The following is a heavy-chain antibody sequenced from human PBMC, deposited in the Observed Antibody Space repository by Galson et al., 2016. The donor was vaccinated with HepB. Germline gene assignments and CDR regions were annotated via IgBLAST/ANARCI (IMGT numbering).Heavy chain of an antibody. D-gene: IGHD3-3*01. CDR1: SGSISSTSYY. J-gene: IGHJ4*02. CDR3: ARQRVVNSYYFDS. CDR2: IFYTGST. Sequence: SETLSLTCTVSSGSISSTSYYWGWIRQPPGKGLEWIGSIFYTGSTYYNPSPKSRPTPSVATSENQVSLRLNSVTAADTAVYYCARQRVVNSYYFDSWGQGTQVTVSS. V-gene: IGHV4-39*01.